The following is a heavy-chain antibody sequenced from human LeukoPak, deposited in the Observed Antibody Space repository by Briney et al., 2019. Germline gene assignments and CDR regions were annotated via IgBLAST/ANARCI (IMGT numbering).Heavy chain of an antibody. Sequence: GGALRLSCAASGFTLCGFATTLGRPAPGEGLQLGSSIRDAGDSTYYADSVKGRFTISRDNSKNTLYLQMNSLRAEDAAIYYCAKSYSDNWYSFDYVGQGTLVTVSS. CDR2: IRDAGDST. J-gene: IGHJ4*02. V-gene: IGHV3-23*01. CDR1: GFTLCGFA. D-gene: IGHD1-20*01. CDR3: AKSYSDNWYSFDY.